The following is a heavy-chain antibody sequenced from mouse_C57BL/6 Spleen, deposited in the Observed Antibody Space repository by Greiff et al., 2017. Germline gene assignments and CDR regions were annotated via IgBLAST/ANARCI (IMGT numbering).Heavy chain of an antibody. CDR1: GFPFSDYY. CDR2: INYDGSST. CDR3: AREEGTVVDY. V-gene: IGHV5-16*01. D-gene: IGHD1-1*01. Sequence: EVQRVESEGGLVQPGSSMKLSCTASGFPFSDYYIAWVRQVPEKGLEWVANINYDGSSTYYLDSLKSRFIISRDNAKNILDLQMSSRKSEDTATYYCAREEGTVVDYWGKGTTLTVSS. J-gene: IGHJ2*01.